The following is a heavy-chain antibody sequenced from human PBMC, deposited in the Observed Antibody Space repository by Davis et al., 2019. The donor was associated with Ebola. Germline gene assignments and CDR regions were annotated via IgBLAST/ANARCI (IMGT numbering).Heavy chain of an antibody. CDR1: GGSFSGYY. V-gene: IGHV4-34*01. J-gene: IGHJ5*02. D-gene: IGHD3-3*01. CDR2: INHSGST. Sequence: PSETLSLTCAVYGGSFSGYYWSWIRQPPGKGLEWIGEINHSGSTNYNPSLKSRVTISVDTSKNQFSLKLSSVTAADTAVYYCARQFLEGRFWSGYYLRFDPWGQGTLVTVSS. CDR3: ARQFLEGRFWSGYYLRFDP.